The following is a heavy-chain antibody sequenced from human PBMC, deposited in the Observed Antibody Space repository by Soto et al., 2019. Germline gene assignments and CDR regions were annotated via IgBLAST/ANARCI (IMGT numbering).Heavy chain of an antibody. CDR2: ISYDGSNK. V-gene: IGHV3-30-3*01. Sequence: GGSLRLSCAASGFTFCSYAMHWVRQAPGKGLEWVAVISYDGSNKYYADSVKGRFTISRDNSKNTLYLQMNSLRAEDTAVYYCARREGLVRLSYYFDYWGQGTLVTVS. CDR1: GFTFCSYA. CDR3: ARREGLVRLSYYFDY. D-gene: IGHD3-16*02. J-gene: IGHJ4*02.